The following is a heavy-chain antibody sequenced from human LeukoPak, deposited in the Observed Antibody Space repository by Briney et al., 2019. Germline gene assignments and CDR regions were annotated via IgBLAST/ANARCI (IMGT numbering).Heavy chain of an antibody. D-gene: IGHD3-9*01. CDR3: ARDGSEYYDILTYYDAFDI. CDR2: ISSSSSTI. J-gene: IGHJ3*02. CDR1: GLTFSPYS. V-gene: IGHV3-48*04. Sequence: PGGSLRLSCAASGLTFSPYSMSWVRQAPGKGLEWVSYISSSSSTIYYADSVKERFTISRDNDKNSLYLKMNSLRAEDTAVYYCARDGSEYYDILTYYDAFDIWGQGTMVTVSS.